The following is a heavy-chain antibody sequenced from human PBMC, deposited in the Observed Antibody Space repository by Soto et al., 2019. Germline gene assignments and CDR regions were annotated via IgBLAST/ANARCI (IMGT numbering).Heavy chain of an antibody. V-gene: IGHV3-30*18. D-gene: IGHD4-17*01. J-gene: IGHJ4*02. CDR2: ISYDGSKI. CDR1: GFTFSSDG. CDR3: AKSTGPYGGIFGPDH. Sequence: QVQLVESGGCVVQPGRSLRLSCAASGFTFSSDGMHWVRQAPGKGLEWVALISYDGSKIYSAESVKGRFTISRDNSKKTLYPQMTSLTTEDTAVYYCAKSTGPYGGIFGPDHWGQGTLVTVSS.